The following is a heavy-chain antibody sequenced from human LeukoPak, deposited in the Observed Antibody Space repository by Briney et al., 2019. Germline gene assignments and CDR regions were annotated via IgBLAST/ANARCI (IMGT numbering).Heavy chain of an antibody. CDR1: GGSISSSSYY. CDR3: ARETSQKGAHYMDV. V-gene: IGHV4-39*07. Sequence: PSETLSLTCTVSGGSISSSSYYWGWIRQPPGKGLEWIGSFYHSGSTYYNPSLKSRVTISVDTSKNQFSLKLSSVTAADTAVYYCARETSQKGAHYMDVWGKGTTITISS. CDR2: FYHSGST. J-gene: IGHJ6*03. D-gene: IGHD3-16*01.